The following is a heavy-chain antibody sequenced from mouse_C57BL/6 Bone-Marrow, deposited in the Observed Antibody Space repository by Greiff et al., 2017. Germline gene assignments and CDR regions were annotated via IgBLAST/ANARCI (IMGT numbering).Heavy chain of an antibody. V-gene: IGHV1-75*01. CDR2: IFPGSGST. J-gene: IGHJ3*01. D-gene: IGHD2-4*01. CDR3: ARQDDYDGAWFAY. Sequence: QVQLQQSGPELVKPGASVTISCKASGYTFTDYYINWVKQRPGQGLEWIGWIFPGSGSTYYTAKFKGKATLTVDKSSSTAYMLLSSLTSEDSAVYFCARQDDYDGAWFAYWGQGTLVTVSA. CDR1: GYTFTDYY.